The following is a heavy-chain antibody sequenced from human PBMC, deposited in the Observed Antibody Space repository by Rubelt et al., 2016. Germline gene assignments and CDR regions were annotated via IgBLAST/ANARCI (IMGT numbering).Heavy chain of an antibody. D-gene: IGHD5-24*01. Sequence: GQLQQRGAGLLKPSETLSLTCAVYGGSFSAYYWSWIRQPPGQGLEWIGEINHSGSTSYNPSLMSRVTISVDPSKNQFSLRLTSVTAADTAVYYCARGGHRDGYNYHFDYWGQGTLVTVSS. J-gene: IGHJ4*02. CDR1: GGSFSAYY. CDR3: ARGGHRDGYNYHFDY. CDR2: INHSGST. V-gene: IGHV4-34*02.